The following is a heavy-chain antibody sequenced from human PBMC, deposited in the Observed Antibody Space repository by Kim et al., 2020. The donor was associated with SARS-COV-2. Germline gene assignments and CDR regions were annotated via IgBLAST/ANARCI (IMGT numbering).Heavy chain of an antibody. D-gene: IGHD3-3*01. CDR3: ARDEPPPLEKYGMDV. J-gene: IGHJ6*02. CDR2: IWYDGSNK. V-gene: IGHV3-33*01. CDR1: GFTFSSYG. Sequence: GGSLRLSCAASGFTFSSYGMHWVRQAPGKGLEWVAVIWYDGSNKYYADSVKGRFTISRDNSKNTLYLQMNSLRAEDTAVYYCARDEPPPLEKYGMDVWGQGTTVTVSS.